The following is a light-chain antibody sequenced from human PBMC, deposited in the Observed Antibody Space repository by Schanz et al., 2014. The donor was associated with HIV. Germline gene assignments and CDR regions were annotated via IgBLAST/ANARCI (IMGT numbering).Light chain of an antibody. V-gene: IGLV2-14*03. CDR3: SSYAGTNNLWV. CDR1: SSDIGPYNC. Sequence: QSALTQPASVSGSPGQSISISCTGTSSDIGPYNCVSWYQQRPGKAPKLVISGVDYRPSGVPDRFSGSKSGNTASLTVSGLQAEDEADYYCSSYAGTNNLWVFGGGTKLTVL. J-gene: IGLJ3*02. CDR2: GVD.